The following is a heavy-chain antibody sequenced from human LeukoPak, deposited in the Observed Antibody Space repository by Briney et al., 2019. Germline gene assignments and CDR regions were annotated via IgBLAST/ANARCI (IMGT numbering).Heavy chain of an antibody. CDR3: ARGLLRSSNAFDP. J-gene: IGHJ5*02. Sequence: ASVKVSCKASGYTFTGYYMHWARQAPGQGLEWMGWINPNSGGTNYAQKFQGRVTMTRDTSISTAYMELSRLRSDDTAVYYCARGLLRSSNAFDPWGQGTLVTVSS. D-gene: IGHD6-13*01. V-gene: IGHV1-2*02. CDR2: INPNSGGT. CDR1: GYTFTGYY.